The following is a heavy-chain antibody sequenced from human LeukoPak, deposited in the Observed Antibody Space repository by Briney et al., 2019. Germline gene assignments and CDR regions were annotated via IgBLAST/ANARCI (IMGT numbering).Heavy chain of an antibody. V-gene: IGHV1-18*01. CDR3: ARSRRITMIVVAAYDAFDV. J-gene: IGHJ3*01. Sequence: ASVKVSCKASGYTFTSYGISWVRQAPGQGLEWMGWISAYNGNTNYAQKLQGRVTMTTDTSTSTAYMELRSLRSDDTAVYYCARSRRITMIVVAAYDAFDVWGQGTMVTVSS. CDR2: ISAYNGNT. CDR1: GYTFTSYG. D-gene: IGHD3-22*01.